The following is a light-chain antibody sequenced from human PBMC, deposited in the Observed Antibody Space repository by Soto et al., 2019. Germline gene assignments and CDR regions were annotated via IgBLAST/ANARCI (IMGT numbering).Light chain of an antibody. CDR1: QSISDT. CDR2: GAS. V-gene: IGKV3-15*01. CDR3: QQYNDWFSIT. J-gene: IGKJ5*01. Sequence: EIVMTQSPATLSVSPWGRATLSCRASQSISDTLAWYQKKPGQAPSLLLHGASTRATGFPARFSGSGSGTDFTLTISSLQSEDFGVYYCQQYNDWFSITFGQGTRLEIK.